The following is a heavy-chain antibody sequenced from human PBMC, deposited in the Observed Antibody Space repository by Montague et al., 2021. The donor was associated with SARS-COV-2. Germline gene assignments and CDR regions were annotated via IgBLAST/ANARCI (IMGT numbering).Heavy chain of an antibody. V-gene: IGHV4-31*03. CDR3: ARVRLFYYLDY. CDR2: IFHTGRA. CDR1: GTSIRSGGYY. Sequence: TLSLTCTVSGTSIRSGGYYWTWIRQHPGKGLEWIGYIFHTGRAYYNPSLETRVNISVDRSNNLFSLRLSSVTAADTAMYFCARVRLFYYLDYWGQGTLVTVSS. D-gene: IGHD2/OR15-2a*01. J-gene: IGHJ4*02.